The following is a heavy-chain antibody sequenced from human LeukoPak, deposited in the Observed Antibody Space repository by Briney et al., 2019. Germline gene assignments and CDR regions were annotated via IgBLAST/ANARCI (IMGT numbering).Heavy chain of an antibody. D-gene: IGHD3-22*01. CDR2: ISSSSSAI. V-gene: IGHV3-48*01. CDR3: ARDSQSPIHDSSGYTH. J-gene: IGHJ4*02. CDR1: GFTFSSYS. Sequence: GGSLRLSCAASGFTFSSYSMNWVRQAPGKGLEWVSYISSSSSAIYYAGSVKGRFTISRDNAKNSLYLQMNSLRAEDTAVYYCARDSQSPIHDSSGYTHWGQGTLVTVSS.